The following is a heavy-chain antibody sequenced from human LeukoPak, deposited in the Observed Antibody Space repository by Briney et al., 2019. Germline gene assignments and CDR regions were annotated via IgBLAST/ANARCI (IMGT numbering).Heavy chain of an antibody. CDR3: ARDFFLEWLLSGDY. CDR2: IKQDGSEK. V-gene: IGHV3-7*01. D-gene: IGHD3-3*01. Sequence: GGSLRLSCAASGFTFSSYWMSWVRQAPGKGLEWVANIKQDGSEKYCVDSVKGRFTISRDNAKNSLYLQMNSLRAEDTAVYYCARDFFLEWLLSGDYWGQGTLVTVSS. J-gene: IGHJ4*02. CDR1: GFTFSSYW.